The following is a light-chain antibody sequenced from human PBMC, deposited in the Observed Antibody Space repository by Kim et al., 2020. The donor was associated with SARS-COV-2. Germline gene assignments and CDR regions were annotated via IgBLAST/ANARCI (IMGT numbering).Light chain of an antibody. CDR2: SNV. Sequence: ELTQPPSASATPGQRVTISCSGSSSNIGSNPVNWYQQIPGSAPKLLIYSNVERPSGVPDRFSGSKSGTSASLAISGLQSEDEADYHCAAWDDSLNGYWVFGGGTQLTVL. CDR3: AAWDDSLNGYWV. J-gene: IGLJ3*02. V-gene: IGLV1-44*01. CDR1: SSNIGSNP.